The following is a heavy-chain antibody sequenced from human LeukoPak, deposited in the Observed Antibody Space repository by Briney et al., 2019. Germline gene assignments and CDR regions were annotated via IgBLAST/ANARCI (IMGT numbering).Heavy chain of an antibody. CDR1: GFTFSIYA. V-gene: IGHV3-30-3*01. CDR3: AAGEFFDY. J-gene: IGHJ4*02. CDR2: LSYDGTSK. Sequence: GGSLRLSCAASGFTFSIYAMHWVRQAPGKGLEWVAVLSYDGTSKYYADSVKGGFTISRDNSKNTLYLQMNSLRAEDTAVYYCAAGEFFDYWGQGTLVTVSS. D-gene: IGHD3-10*01.